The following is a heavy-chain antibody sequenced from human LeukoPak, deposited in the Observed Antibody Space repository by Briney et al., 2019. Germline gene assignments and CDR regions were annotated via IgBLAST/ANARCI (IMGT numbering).Heavy chain of an antibody. CDR3: ARERQDTIVHSGAFDI. CDR2: IASDGSHT. Sequence: GRSLRLSCAASGFTFSTYFMHWVRQAPGKGLEWVAVIASDGSHTFYVESVKGRFIISRDNSKNTLYLQMNSLRAEDTAVYFCARERQDTIVHSGAFDIWGQGTMVTVSS. CDR1: GFTFSTYF. J-gene: IGHJ3*02. V-gene: IGHV3-30-3*01. D-gene: IGHD3-10*01.